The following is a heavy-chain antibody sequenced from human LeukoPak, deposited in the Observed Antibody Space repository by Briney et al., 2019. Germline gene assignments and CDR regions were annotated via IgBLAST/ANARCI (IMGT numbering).Heavy chain of an antibody. V-gene: IGHV4-4*07. CDR3: ARDTSLEAAAGMGYFQH. CDR1: GGSISSYY. J-gene: IGHJ1*01. Sequence: SETLSLTCAVYGGSISSYYWSWIRQPAGKGLEWIGRIYTSGSTNYNPSLKSRVTMSVDTSKNQFSLKLSSVTAADTAVYYCARDTSLEAAAGMGYFQHWGQGTLVTVSS. D-gene: IGHD6-13*01. CDR2: IYTSGST.